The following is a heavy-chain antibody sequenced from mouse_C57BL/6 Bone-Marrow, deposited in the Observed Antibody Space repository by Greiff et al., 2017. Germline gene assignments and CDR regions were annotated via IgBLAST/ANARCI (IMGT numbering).Heavy chain of an antibody. Sequence: VQLQQSGAELVRPGASVKLSCTASGFNIKDDYIHWVKQRPEQGLEWIGWIDPEIGDTEYASKFQGKATITSDTYAKPAYLQLSSLTSEDTAVYYCSSFDGNYFDFWGQGTPRTVAS. CDR2: IDPEIGDT. CDR1: GFNIKDDY. CDR3: SSFDGNYFDF. J-gene: IGHJ2*01. D-gene: IGHD2-3*01. V-gene: IGHV14-4*01.